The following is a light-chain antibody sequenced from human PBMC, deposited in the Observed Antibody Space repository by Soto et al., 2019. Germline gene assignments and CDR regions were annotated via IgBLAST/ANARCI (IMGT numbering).Light chain of an antibody. J-gene: IGKJ1*01. V-gene: IGKV1-5*01. Sequence: DIQRTQSPSTLSASVGDRVTITCRASQTISSWLAWYQQKPGKAPNLLIYDASSLESGVPSRFSGRGSGTQFTLTISSLQPDDFATYYCQPYNSFSGTFGPGTKVDIK. CDR2: DAS. CDR3: QPYNSFSGT. CDR1: QTISSW.